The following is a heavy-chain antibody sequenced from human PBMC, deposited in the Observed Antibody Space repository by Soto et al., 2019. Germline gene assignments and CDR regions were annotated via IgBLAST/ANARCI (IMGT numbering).Heavy chain of an antibody. D-gene: IGHD1-26*01. CDR2: INWNGGST. CDR3: ARDGYSGSYYSPFDY. Sequence: EVQLVESGGGVVRPGGSLRLSCAASGFTFDDYGMSWVRQAPGKGLEWVSGINWNGGSTGYADSVKGRFTISRDNAKNSLYLQINSLRAEDTALYYCARDGYSGSYYSPFDYWCQGTLVTVSS. V-gene: IGHV3-20*04. J-gene: IGHJ4*02. CDR1: GFTFDDYG.